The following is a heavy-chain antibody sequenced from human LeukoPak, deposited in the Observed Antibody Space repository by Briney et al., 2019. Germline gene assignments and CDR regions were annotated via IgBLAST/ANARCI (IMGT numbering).Heavy chain of an antibody. CDR3: ATGDTVSVEAGVSGYFDY. CDR2: FDPGNGES. V-gene: IGHV1-24*01. CDR1: GYALTDLS. J-gene: IGHJ4*02. Sequence: ASVKLSCKVSGYALTDLSIHWVRQIPGKGLEWMGGFDPGNGESIYAQKFQGRVTMTGDTSTDTAFMELSKLKSEDTAVFYCATGDTVSVEAGVSGYFDYWGQGALVTVSS. D-gene: IGHD5/OR15-5a*01.